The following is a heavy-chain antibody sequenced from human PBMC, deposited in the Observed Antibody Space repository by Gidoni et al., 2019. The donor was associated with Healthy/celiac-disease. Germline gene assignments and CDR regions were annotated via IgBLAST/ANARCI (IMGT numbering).Heavy chain of an antibody. Sequence: QVQLQESGPGLVKPSQTLSLTCTVAGGSISSGGYYWSWLRQHPGKGLEWIGYIYYSGSTYYNPSLKSRVTISVDTSKNQFSLKLSSVTAADTAVYYCAREAVGATTSDYWGQGTLVTVSS. D-gene: IGHD1-26*01. CDR3: AREAVGATTSDY. CDR2: IYYSGST. CDR1: GGSISSGGYY. J-gene: IGHJ4*02. V-gene: IGHV4-31*03.